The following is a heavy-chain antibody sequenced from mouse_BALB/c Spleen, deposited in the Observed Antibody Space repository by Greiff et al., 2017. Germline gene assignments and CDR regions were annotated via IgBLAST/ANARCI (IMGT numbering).Heavy chain of an antibody. D-gene: IGHD4-1*01. CDR2: ISDGGSYT. V-gene: IGHV5-4*02. J-gene: IGHJ2*01. Sequence: EVQLVESGGGLVKPGGSLKLSCAASGFTFSDYYMYWVRQTPEKRLEWVATISDGGSYTYYPDSVKGRFTISRDNAKNNLYLQMSSLKSEDTAMYYCARGLGVDYWGQGTTLTVSS. CDR1: GFTFSDYY. CDR3: ARGLGVDY.